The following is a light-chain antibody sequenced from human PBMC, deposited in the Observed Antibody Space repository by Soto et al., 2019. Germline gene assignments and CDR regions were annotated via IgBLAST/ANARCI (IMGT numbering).Light chain of an antibody. CDR1: QSLSIY. J-gene: IGKJ4*01. Sequence: LTQSPGALSSSPGVRAPISCLASQSLSIYLAWYQQKPGQAPRLLIYDASNRANGIPARFTGSGSGTDFTLTISSLEPEDFAVYFCQQRADWPGTVGEGTKVDTK. V-gene: IGKV3-11*01. CDR2: DAS. CDR3: QQRADWPGT.